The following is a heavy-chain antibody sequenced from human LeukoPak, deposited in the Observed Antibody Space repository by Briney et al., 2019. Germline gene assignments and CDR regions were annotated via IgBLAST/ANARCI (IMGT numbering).Heavy chain of an antibody. CDR3: ARTDKLYYYYYMDV. CDR1: SDTFTKYW. V-gene: IGHV5-51*01. J-gene: IGHJ6*03. D-gene: IGHD3-10*01. CDR2: IYPGDPDT. Sequence: GESLKISCQGSSDTFTKYWIAWVRQMPGKGLEWMGIIYPGDPDTTYSPTFQGHVTISADKSINTAYLQWSSLKASDTAMYYCARTDKLYYYYYMDVWGKGTSVTVSS.